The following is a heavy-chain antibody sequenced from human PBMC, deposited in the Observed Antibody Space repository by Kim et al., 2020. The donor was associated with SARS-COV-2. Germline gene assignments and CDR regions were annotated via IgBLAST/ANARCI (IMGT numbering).Heavy chain of an antibody. CDR1: GGSITTTYYY. J-gene: IGHJ5*02. CDR3: SQTGALRGDLRNGFYP. CDR2: IYDSGTT. D-gene: IGHD7-27*01. V-gene: IGHV4-39*01. Sequence: SETLSLTCTVSGGSITTTYYYWGWVRQPPGKGLEWIGSIYDSGTTYFNPSLKSRVTISVDSYKNQFYLKLASVTAADTALYYCSQTGALRGDLRNGFYP.